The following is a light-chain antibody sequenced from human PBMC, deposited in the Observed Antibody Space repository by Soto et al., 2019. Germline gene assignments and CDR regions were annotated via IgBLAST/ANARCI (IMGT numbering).Light chain of an antibody. CDR1: QSVSSY. Sequence: EIVLTQSPVTLSLSPGERATLSCRASQSVSSYLAWYQQKPGQAPRLLIYDASNRATGIPARFSGSGSGTDFTLTISSLQSEDSAVYYCQQHNQWPITFGQGTRLEIK. CDR3: QQHNQWPIT. J-gene: IGKJ5*01. V-gene: IGKV3-11*01. CDR2: DAS.